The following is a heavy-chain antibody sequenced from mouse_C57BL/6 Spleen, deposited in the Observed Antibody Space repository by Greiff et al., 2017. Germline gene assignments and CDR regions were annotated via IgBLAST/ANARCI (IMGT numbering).Heavy chain of an antibody. CDR3: ARSLYDYVPYFDY. D-gene: IGHD2-4*01. CDR1: GYSITSDY. Sequence: DVKLVESGPGLAKPSQTLSLTCSVTGYSITSDYWNWIRKFPGNKLEYMGYISYSGSTYYNPSLKSRISITRDTSKNQYYLQLNSVTTEDTATYYCARSLYDYVPYFDYWGQGTTLTVSS. CDR2: ISYSGST. J-gene: IGHJ2*01. V-gene: IGHV3-8*01.